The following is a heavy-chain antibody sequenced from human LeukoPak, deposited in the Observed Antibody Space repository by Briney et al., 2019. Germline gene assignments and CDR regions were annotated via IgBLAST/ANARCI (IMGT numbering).Heavy chain of an antibody. CDR3: ARREDYMDV. J-gene: IGHJ6*03. CDR1: GYSISSGYS. Sequence: PAETLSLTCDVSGYSISSGYSWGWIRPPPGKGLEWIGSIYHTGTTYYNPSLKSRLTISVDTSKNQFSLKMTSVTAAVTAAYYCARREDYMDVWGKGTAVTVSS. CDR2: IYHTGTT. V-gene: IGHV4-38-2*01.